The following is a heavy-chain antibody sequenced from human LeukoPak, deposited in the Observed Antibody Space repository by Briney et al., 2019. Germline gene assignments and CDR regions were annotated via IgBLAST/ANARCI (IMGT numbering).Heavy chain of an antibody. D-gene: IGHD6-6*01. Sequence: SETLSPTCAVYGGSFSGYYWSWIRQPPGKGLEWIGEINHSGSTNYNPSLKSRVTISVDTSKNQFSLKLSSVTAADTAVYYCARARYSSSSRIFDYWGQGTLVTVSS. CDR2: INHSGST. V-gene: IGHV4-34*01. J-gene: IGHJ4*02. CDR3: ARARYSSSSRIFDY. CDR1: GGSFSGYY.